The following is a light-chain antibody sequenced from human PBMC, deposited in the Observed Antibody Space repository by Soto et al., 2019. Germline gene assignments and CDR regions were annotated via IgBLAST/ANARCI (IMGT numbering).Light chain of an antibody. V-gene: IGLV2-14*01. CDR2: DVS. J-gene: IGLJ2*01. CDR3: SSYTGSSTYVV. CDR1: SSDVGGYNY. Sequence: QSALTQPASVSGSPGQSITISRTGTSSDVGGYNYVSWYQQHPGKAPKLMIYDVSNRPSGVSNRFSGSKSGNTASLTISGLQAEDEADYYCSSYTGSSTYVVFGGGTTLTVL.